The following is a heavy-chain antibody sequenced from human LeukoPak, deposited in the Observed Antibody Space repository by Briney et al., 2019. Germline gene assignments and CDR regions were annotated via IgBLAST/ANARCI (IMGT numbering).Heavy chain of an antibody. V-gene: IGHV3-53*01. CDR3: ARATLDN. CDR2: IYSGGST. CDR1: GFSVSTNY. Sequence: GGSLRLSCAASGFSVSTNYISWVRQAPGKGLEWVSVIYSGGSTKYADSVKARFTISRDNSKNTVYLQMNSLRADDTAVYYCARATLDNWGQGTLVNVSS. J-gene: IGHJ4*02.